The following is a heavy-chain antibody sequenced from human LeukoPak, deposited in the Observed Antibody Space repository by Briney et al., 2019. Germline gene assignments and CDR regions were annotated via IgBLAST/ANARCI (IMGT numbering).Heavy chain of an antibody. Sequence: PGGSLRLSCAASGYTFGDYGMSWVRQVPGKGLEWVSGLNRNGDITGYADFVQGRFTISRDNAKNSLYLQMNSLRAEDTALYYCARKGLGGELGGFDSWGQGTLVTVSS. V-gene: IGHV3-20*04. D-gene: IGHD1-26*01. CDR2: LNRNGDIT. CDR1: GYTFGDYG. J-gene: IGHJ4*02. CDR3: ARKGLGGELGGFDS.